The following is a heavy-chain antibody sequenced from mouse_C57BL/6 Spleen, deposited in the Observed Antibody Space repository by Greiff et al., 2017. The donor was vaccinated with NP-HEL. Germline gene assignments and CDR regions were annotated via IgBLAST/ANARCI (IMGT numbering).Heavy chain of an antibody. CDR2: IDPCDSYT. V-gene: IGHV1-69*01. CDR1: GYTFTSYW. CDR3: ARSRAAQAGDNAMDY. D-gene: IGHD3-2*02. J-gene: IGHJ4*01. Sequence: QVQLKQPGAELVMPGASVKLSCKASGYTFTSYWMHWVKQRPGQGLEWIGEIDPCDSYTNYNQKFKGKSTLTVDKSSSTAYMQLSSLTSEDSAVYDCARSRAAQAGDNAMDYWGQGTSVTVAS.